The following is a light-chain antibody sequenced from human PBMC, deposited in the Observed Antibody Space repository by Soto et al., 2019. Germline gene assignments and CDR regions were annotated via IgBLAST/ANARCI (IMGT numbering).Light chain of an antibody. CDR3: QQYGTTPWT. V-gene: IGKV3-20*01. J-gene: IGKJ1*01. Sequence: SVFIHSTSPLSFSPAGRGTPSLRASQSVSSSYLAWYQQKPGQAPRLLIYGASSRATGIPDRFSGSGSGTGFTLTISSLEPEDFALYYCQQYGTTPWTFGQGTKVDIK. CDR1: QSVSSSY. CDR2: GAS.